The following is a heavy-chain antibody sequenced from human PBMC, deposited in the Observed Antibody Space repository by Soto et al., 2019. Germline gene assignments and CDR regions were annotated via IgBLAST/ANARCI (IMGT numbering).Heavy chain of an antibody. CDR2: IKSKTDGGTT. D-gene: IGHD3-16*02. CDR3: TTGPDYDYIWGSYRIDY. V-gene: IGHV3-15*01. CDR1: GFTFSNAW. J-gene: IGHJ4*02. Sequence: ESGGGLVKPGGSLRLSCAASGFTFSNAWMSWVRQAPGKGLEWVGRIKSKTDGGTTDYAAPVKGRFTISRDDSKNTLYLQTNSLKTEDTAVYYCTTGPDYDYIWGSYRIDYWGQGTLVTVSS.